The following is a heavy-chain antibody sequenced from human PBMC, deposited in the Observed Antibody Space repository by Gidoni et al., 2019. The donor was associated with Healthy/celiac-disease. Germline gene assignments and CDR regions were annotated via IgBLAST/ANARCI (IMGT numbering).Heavy chain of an antibody. V-gene: IGHV1-69*04. CDR2: IIPILGIA. CDR1: GGTFSSYA. CDR3: ARSYYYGSGHMDV. D-gene: IGHD3-10*01. Sequence: QVQLVQSGAEVKKPGSSVKVSCKASGGTFSSYAISWGRQAPGQGLAWMGRIIPILGIANYAQKFQGRVTITAVKSTSTAYMELSSLRSEDTAVYYCARSYYYGSGHMDVWGKGTTVTVSS. J-gene: IGHJ6*03.